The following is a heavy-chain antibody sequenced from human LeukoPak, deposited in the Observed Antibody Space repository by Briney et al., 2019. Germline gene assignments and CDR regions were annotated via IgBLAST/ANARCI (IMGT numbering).Heavy chain of an antibody. D-gene: IGHD6-13*01. CDR1: GYTFTGYY. CDR2: INPNSGGT. V-gene: IGHV1-2*02. CDR3: ARSDFAGTINGY. J-gene: IGHJ4*02. Sequence: ASVKVSCKASGYTFTGYYMNWVRQAPGQGLEWMGWINPNSGGTNYAQKFQGRVTMTRDTSISTAYMELSRLRSDDTAVYYCARSDFAGTINGYWGQGTLVTVSS.